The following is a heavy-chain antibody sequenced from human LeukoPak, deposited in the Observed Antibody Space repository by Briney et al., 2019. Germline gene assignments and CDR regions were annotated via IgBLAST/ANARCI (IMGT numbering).Heavy chain of an antibody. J-gene: IGHJ4*02. CDR2: IRYDGINK. D-gene: IGHD3-9*01. CDR3: ARGTYYNTLTGFRGRILGLDY. V-gene: IGHV3-30*02. CDR1: GFTFSSYG. Sequence: GGSLRLSCAASGFTFSSYGMHWVRQAPGKGLEWVAFIRYDGINKYYADSVKGRFTVSRDNSKNTLYLQMNSLRAEDTAIYYCARGTYYNTLTGFRGRILGLDYWGQGTLVTVSS.